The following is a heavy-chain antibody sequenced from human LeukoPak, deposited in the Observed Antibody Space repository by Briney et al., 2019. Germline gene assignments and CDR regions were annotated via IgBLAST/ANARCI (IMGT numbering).Heavy chain of an antibody. J-gene: IGHJ4*02. CDR2: IYPSDSDT. V-gene: IGHV5-51*01. Sequence: PGESPKISCKGSGYSFTSYWIGWVRQMPGKGLELMGIIYPSDSDTRYSPSFQGRVTISVDKSISSAYLQWSSLKASDTAMYYCATSIEMATITYFDYWGQGTLVTVSS. CDR1: GYSFTSYW. D-gene: IGHD5-24*01. CDR3: ATSIEMATITYFDY.